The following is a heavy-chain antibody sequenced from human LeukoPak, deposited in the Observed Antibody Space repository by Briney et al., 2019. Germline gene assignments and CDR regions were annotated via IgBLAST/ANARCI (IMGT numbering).Heavy chain of an antibody. CDR1: GGSISSYY. CDR3: ARDLDPYSPPTY. D-gene: IGHD3/OR15-3a*01. V-gene: IGHV4-59*01. J-gene: IGHJ4*02. CDR2: IYYSGST. Sequence: SETLSLTCTVSGGSISSYYWSWIRQPPGKGLEGIGYIYYSGSTNYNPSLTSGVTISVDTSKNQFSLKLSSVTAADTAVYYCARDLDPYSPPTYWGQGTLVTVSS.